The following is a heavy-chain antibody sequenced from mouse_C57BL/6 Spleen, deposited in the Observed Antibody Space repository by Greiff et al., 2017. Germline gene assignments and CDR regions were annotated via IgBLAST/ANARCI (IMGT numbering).Heavy chain of an antibody. CDR1: GFTFSDYG. V-gene: IGHV5-17*01. Sequence: EVKLVESGGGLVKPGGSLKLSCAASGFTFSDYGMHWVRQAPEKGLEWVAYISSGSSTIYYADTVKGRFTISRDNAKNTLFLQMTSLRSEDTAMYYCARSLLAPFAYWGQGTLVTVSA. CDR2: ISSGSSTI. J-gene: IGHJ3*01. D-gene: IGHD1-3*01. CDR3: ARSLLAPFAY.